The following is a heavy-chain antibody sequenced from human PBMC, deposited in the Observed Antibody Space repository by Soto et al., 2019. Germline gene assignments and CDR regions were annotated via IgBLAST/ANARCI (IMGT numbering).Heavy chain of an antibody. V-gene: IGHV3-66*01. CDR2: IYTGGYT. Sequence: PVGSLRLSCAASGFTVSNNYMSWVRQAPGKGLEWVSVIYTGGYTNYADSVKGRFTISRDSSKNTLYLQMDSLRAEDTAVYYCAREAIIVIAAPEYYFDYWGQGTLVTVSS. D-gene: IGHD3-22*01. CDR1: GFTVSNNY. J-gene: IGHJ4*02. CDR3: AREAIIVIAAPEYYFDY.